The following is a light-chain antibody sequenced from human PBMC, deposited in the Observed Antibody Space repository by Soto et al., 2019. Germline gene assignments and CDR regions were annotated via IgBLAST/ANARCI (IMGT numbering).Light chain of an antibody. CDR2: AAS. CDR3: QMYDSAHET. V-gene: IGKV1-27*01. CDR1: QGGGSY. J-gene: IGKJ1*01. Sequence: DIQMNQSPSSLSASVGDRITITCRARQGGGSYLAWYQQKPGKVPEVLIYAASTLHSGMPSRFSGSGSGTEFTLTISNVQAEDVASYYCQMYDSAHETFGQGT.